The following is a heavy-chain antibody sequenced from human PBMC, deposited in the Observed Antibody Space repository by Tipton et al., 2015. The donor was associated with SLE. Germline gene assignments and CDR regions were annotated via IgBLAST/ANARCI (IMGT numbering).Heavy chain of an antibody. CDR2: IYTSGST. CDR3: STYYYDSSGYRDAFDI. CDR1: GGSISRYY. D-gene: IGHD3-22*01. Sequence: TLSLTCTVSGGSISRYYWSWIRQPPGQGLEWIGYIYTSGSTNHNPPLKSRVTISVDTSKNRFSLQLSSVTAADTAVYYCSTYYYDSSGYRDAFDIWGQGTMVTVSS. V-gene: IGHV4-4*08. J-gene: IGHJ3*02.